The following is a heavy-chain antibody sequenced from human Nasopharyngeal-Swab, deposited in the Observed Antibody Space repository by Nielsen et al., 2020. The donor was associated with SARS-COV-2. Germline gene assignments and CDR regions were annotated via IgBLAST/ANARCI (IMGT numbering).Heavy chain of an antibody. J-gene: IGHJ4*02. CDR3: ARGITIFGVGPVGY. CDR2: MNPNSGNT. D-gene: IGHD3-3*01. Sequence: ASVKVSCKASGYTFTSYDINWVRQATGQGLEWMGWMNPNSGNTGYAQKFQGRVTMTRNTSISTAYMELSSLRSEDTAVYYCARGITIFGVGPVGYWGQGTLVTVSS. V-gene: IGHV1-8*01. CDR1: GYTFTSYD.